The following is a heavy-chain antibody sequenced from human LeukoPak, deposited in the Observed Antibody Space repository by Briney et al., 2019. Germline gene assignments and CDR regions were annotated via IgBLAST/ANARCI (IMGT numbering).Heavy chain of an antibody. CDR2: ISYDGSNK. V-gene: IGHV3-30*04. CDR3: AREVAAAGTGKYYYYGMDV. Sequence: GGSLRLSCAASGFTFSSYAMHSVRQAPGKGLEWVAVISYDGSNKYYADSVTGRFTISRDNTKNTLYLQMNSLRAEDTAVYYCAREVAAAGTGKYYYYGMDVWGQGTTVTVSS. CDR1: GFTFSSYA. D-gene: IGHD6-13*01. J-gene: IGHJ6*02.